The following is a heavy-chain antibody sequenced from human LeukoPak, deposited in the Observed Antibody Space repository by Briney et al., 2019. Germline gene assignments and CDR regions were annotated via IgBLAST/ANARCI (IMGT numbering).Heavy chain of an antibody. CDR1: GFTFSSYG. CDR2: IWYDGSNK. V-gene: IGHV3-33*01. Sequence: GGSLSLSCAASGFTFSSYGMHWVRQAPGKGLEWVAVIWYDGSNKYYADSVKGRFTISRDNSKNTLYLQMNSLRAEDTAVYYCARDYGSGSHDAFDIWGESTILTVSS. CDR3: ARDYGSGSHDAFDI. D-gene: IGHD3-10*01. J-gene: IGHJ3*02.